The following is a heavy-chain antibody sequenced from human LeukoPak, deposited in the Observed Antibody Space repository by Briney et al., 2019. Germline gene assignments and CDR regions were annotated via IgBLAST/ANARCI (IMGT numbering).Heavy chain of an antibody. CDR3: AKDHGQQLDGAGFDY. Sequence: PGGSLRLSCAASGFTFSSYAMSWVRQAPGKGLEWVSAISGSGGSTYYADSVKGRFTISRDNSKNTLYLQMNSLRAEDTAVYYCAKDHGQQLDGAGFDYWGQGTLVTVSS. D-gene: IGHD6-13*01. V-gene: IGHV3-23*01. CDR2: ISGSGGST. CDR1: GFTFSSYA. J-gene: IGHJ4*02.